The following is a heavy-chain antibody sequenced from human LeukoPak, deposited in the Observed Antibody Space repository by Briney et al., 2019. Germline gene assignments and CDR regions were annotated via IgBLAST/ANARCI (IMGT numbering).Heavy chain of an antibody. D-gene: IGHD3-10*01. CDR3: ARKNYGSGSPIDY. J-gene: IGHJ4*02. CDR1: GFTVSSNY. V-gene: IGHV3-53*01. Sequence: GGSLRLSCAASGFTVSSNYMSWVRQAPGKGLEWVSVIYSGGSTYYAASVKGRFTISRDNSKNTLYLQINSLRAEDTAVYYCARKNYGSGSPIDYWGQGTLVTVSS. CDR2: IYSGGST.